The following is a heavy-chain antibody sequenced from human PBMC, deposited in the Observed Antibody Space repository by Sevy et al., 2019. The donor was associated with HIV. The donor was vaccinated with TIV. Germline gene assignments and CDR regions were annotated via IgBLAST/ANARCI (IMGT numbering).Heavy chain of an antibody. Sequence: ASVKVSCKASGYTFTSYGISWVRQAPGQGLEWMGWISAYNGNTNYAQKLQGRVTMTTDTSTSTAYMELRSLRSDDTAVYYCARDPHPVLRCFDWLGGYYYYGMDVWGQGTTVTVSS. D-gene: IGHD3-9*01. CDR3: ARDPHPVLRCFDWLGGYYYYGMDV. J-gene: IGHJ6*02. CDR1: GYTFTSYG. CDR2: ISAYNGNT. V-gene: IGHV1-18*01.